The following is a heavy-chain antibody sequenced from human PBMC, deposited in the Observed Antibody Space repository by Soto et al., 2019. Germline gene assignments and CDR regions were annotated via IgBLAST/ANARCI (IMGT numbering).Heavy chain of an antibody. D-gene: IGHD2-15*01. J-gene: IGHJ4*02. CDR2: ISAYNGNT. CDR3: ARTRYCSGGSCRAVFDY. Sequence: GASVKVSCKASGYTFTSYGISRVRQAPGQGLEWMGWISAYNGNTNYAQKLQGRVTMTTDTSTSTAYMELRSLRSDDTAVYYCARTRYCSGGSCRAVFDYRGQGTLVTVSS. V-gene: IGHV1-18*01. CDR1: GYTFTSYG.